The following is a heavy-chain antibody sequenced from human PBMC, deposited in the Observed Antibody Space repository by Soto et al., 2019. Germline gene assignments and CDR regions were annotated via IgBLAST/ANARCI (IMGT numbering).Heavy chain of an antibody. CDR1: GFIFSSYT. CDR2: ISSSSSNI. CDR3: AREDNAGASPRFDY. D-gene: IGHD2-8*02. V-gene: IGHV3-21*01. Sequence: EVQLVESGGGLVKPGGSLRLSCAASGFIFSSYTMTWVRQAPGKGLEWVSSISSSSSNIEYADSVKGRFSVSRDNANNSLFLQINSLRAEDTAVYYCAREDNAGASPRFDYWGLGALVTVSS. J-gene: IGHJ4*02.